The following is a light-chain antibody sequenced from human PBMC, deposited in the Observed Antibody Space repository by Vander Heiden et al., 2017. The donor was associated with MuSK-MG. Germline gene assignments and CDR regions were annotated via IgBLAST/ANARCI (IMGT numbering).Light chain of an antibody. J-gene: IGLJ2*01. CDR3: SSYAGNNKLV. CDR1: SSDVGNYNY. V-gene: IGLV2-8*01. CDR2: EVN. Sequence: QSALTQPPSASGSLGQSVTISCTGTSSDVGNYNYVSWYQQHPGKAPTRRIYEVNRRPSGVPDRFSGSKSGNTASLTVSGLQAEDEADYYCSSYAGNNKLVFGGGTKLTVL.